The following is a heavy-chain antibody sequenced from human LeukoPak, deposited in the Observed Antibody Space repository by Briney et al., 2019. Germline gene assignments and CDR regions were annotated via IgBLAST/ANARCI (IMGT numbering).Heavy chain of an antibody. CDR3: AKSGKYSSGWYDY. J-gene: IGHJ4*02. CDR2: ISSSSSTI. CDR1: GFTFSSYS. Sequence: GGSLRLSCAASGFTFSSYSMNWVRQAPGKGLEWVSYISSSSSTIYYADSVKGRFTISRDNAKNSLYLQMNSLRAEDTAVYYCAKSGKYSSGWYDYWGQGTLVTVSS. D-gene: IGHD6-19*01. V-gene: IGHV3-48*01.